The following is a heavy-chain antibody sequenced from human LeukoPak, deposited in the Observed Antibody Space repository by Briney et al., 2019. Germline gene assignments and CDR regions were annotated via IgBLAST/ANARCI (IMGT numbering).Heavy chain of an antibody. V-gene: IGHV3-30*04. J-gene: IGHJ4*02. Sequence: GGSLRLSCAASGFTFSSYAMHWVRQAPGKGLEWVAVISYDGSNKYYADSVKGRFTISRDNSKNTLYPQMNSLRAEDTAVYYCARMRIRIAVAGPEFDYWGQGTLVTVSS. CDR3: ARMRIRIAVAGPEFDY. D-gene: IGHD6-19*01. CDR2: ISYDGSNK. CDR1: GFTFSSYA.